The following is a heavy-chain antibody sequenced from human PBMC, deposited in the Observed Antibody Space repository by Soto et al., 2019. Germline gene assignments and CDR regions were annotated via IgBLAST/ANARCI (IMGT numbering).Heavy chain of an antibody. J-gene: IGHJ4*02. D-gene: IGHD2-8*02. CDR3: TGEVASAY. Sequence: QVQLVESGGGVVQPGRSLRLSCAVSGFTVSTYGMHWVRQAPGKGLEWVAVISRDGGTKYYADSVKGRFTISRDNSRNALILEMNRLRGDDVAVYYCTGEVASAYWGPGTLVTVSS. CDR1: GFTVSTYG. CDR2: ISRDGGTK. V-gene: IGHV3-30*03.